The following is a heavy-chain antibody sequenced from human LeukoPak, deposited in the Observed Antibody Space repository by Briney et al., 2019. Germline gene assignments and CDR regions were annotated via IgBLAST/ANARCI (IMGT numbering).Heavy chain of an antibody. CDR1: GLRFRNYG. CDR2: IYYDGSNQ. CDR3: ATGRNSGKYYDY. V-gene: IGHV3-33*01. Sequence: GESLRLSCVVSGLRFRNYGMHWVRQAPGKGLEWVAVIYYDGSNQYYVDSVKGRFTVSRDNAKNTLYLQMDSLRAEDTAVYYCATGRNSGKYYDYWGQGTLVTVSS. D-gene: IGHD1-26*01. J-gene: IGHJ4*02.